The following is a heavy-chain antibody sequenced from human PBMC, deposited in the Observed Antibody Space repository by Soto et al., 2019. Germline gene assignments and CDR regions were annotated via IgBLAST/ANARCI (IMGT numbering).Heavy chain of an antibody. V-gene: IGHV4-34*01. D-gene: IGHD1-1*01. CDR1: GGSYSGYY. J-gene: IGHJ4*02. CDR2: INHSGST. CDR3: ASGGTGQYYFDY. Sequence: PSETLSLTCAVYGGSYSGYYWSWIRQPPGKGLEWIGEINHSGSTNYSPSLKSRVTISVDTSKNQFSLKLSSVTAADTGVYYCASGGTGQYYFDYWGQGTRVTVSS.